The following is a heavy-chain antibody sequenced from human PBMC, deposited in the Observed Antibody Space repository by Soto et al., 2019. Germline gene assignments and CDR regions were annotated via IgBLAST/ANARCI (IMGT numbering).Heavy chain of an antibody. CDR1: DDSSNSDEDY. Sequence: LETLSVTWSVVDDSSNSDEDYWGWIRQPPGKGLEWIGSIYYRGNAYYNPSLQTRVTISLDKSRSQFSLKLNSVTAADSAVYFCARLEGLATISYYFDFWGPGALVTVSS. CDR3: ARLEGLATISYYFDF. V-gene: IGHV4-39*01. D-gene: IGHD3-9*01. CDR2: IYYRGNA. J-gene: IGHJ4*02.